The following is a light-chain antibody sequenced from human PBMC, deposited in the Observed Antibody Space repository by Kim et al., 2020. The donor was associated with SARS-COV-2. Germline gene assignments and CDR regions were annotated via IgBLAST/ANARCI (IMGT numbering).Light chain of an antibody. CDR2: WAS. CDR1: QSVLYSSNNKNY. V-gene: IGKV4-1*01. Sequence: DIVMTQSPDSLAVSLGERATINCKSSQSVLYSSNNKNYLAWYQQKLGQPPKLLIYWASTRESGVPDRFSGSGSGTDFTLTISSLQAEDVAVYYRQQYYGSPYTFGQGTKLEI. CDR3: QQYYGSPYT. J-gene: IGKJ2*01.